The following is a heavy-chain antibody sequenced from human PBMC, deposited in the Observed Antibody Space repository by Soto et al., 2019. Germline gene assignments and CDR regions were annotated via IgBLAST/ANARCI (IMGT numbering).Heavy chain of an antibody. CDR3: AKAACGGICYVAD. J-gene: IGHJ4*02. D-gene: IGHD2-15*01. Sequence: EVQLVESGGGLVQPGRSLRLSCAASGFTFDDYAMHWVRQTPVKGLEWVAGISWNRGRIGYADSVKGRATISRDNAKKSLYLKMNSLRPEDTALYYCAKAACGGICYVADWGQGTLVTVSS. V-gene: IGHV3-9*01. CDR1: GFTFDDYA. CDR2: ISWNRGRI.